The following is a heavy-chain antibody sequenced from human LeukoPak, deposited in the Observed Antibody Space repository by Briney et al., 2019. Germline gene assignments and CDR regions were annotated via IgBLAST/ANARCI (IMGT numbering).Heavy chain of an antibody. D-gene: IGHD2-2*01. J-gene: IGHJ4*02. CDR2: IVVGSGNT. V-gene: IGHV1-58*01. CDR3: ARDREERIEDIVVVPAANGIAARPVGAAFDY. Sequence: SVKASCKASGFTFTSSAVQWVRQARRQRLEWIGWIVVGSGNTNYAQKFQERVTITRDMSTSTAYMELSSLRSEDTAVYYCARDREERIEDIVVVPAANGIAARPVGAAFDYWGQGTLVTVSS. CDR1: GFTFTSSA.